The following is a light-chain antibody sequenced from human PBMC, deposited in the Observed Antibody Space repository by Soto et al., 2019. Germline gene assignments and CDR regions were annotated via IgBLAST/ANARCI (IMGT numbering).Light chain of an antibody. CDR2: DTS. Sequence: EIVLTQSPATLSLSPGERATLSCGASQSINSNYLAWYQQKPGLAPRLVIYDTSRRAPGIPDRLTGSGSGTDFTLTISRLEPEDSAIYCCQQYGSSPTFGQGTRLVIK. CDR1: QSINSNY. V-gene: IGKV3D-20*01. J-gene: IGKJ5*01. CDR3: QQYGSSPT.